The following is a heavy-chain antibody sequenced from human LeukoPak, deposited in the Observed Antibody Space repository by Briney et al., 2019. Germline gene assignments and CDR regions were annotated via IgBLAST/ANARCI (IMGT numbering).Heavy chain of an antibody. D-gene: IGHD3-3*01. V-gene: IGHV3-23*01. J-gene: IGHJ4*02. Sequence: GGSLRLSCAASGFTFSSYAMSWVRQAPGKGLEWVSAISGSGGSTYYADSVKGRFTISRDNSKNTLSLQMNSLRAEHTAVYYCASGAPITIFGVGTFDYWGQGTLVTVSP. CDR2: ISGSGGST. CDR3: ASGAPITIFGVGTFDY. CDR1: GFTFSSYA.